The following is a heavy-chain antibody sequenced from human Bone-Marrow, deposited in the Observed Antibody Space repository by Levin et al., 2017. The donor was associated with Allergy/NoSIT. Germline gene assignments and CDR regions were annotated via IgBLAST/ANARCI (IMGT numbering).Heavy chain of an antibody. CDR3: ARWGWGYGDYVWDY. Sequence: SETLSLTCTVSGGSISSGSYYWSWIRQPAGKGLEWIGRIYTSGSTNYNPSLKSRVTISVDTSKNQFSLKLSSVTAADTAVYYCARWGWGYGDYVWDYWGQGTLVTVSS. D-gene: IGHD4-17*01. CDR1: GGSISSGSYY. J-gene: IGHJ4*02. V-gene: IGHV4-61*02. CDR2: IYTSGST.